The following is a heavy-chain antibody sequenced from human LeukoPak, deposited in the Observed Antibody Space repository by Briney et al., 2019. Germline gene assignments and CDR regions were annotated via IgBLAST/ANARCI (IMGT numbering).Heavy chain of an antibody. Sequence: GGSPRLSCAAYGFTFSSYSMNWVRQAPGKGLEWVSSISSSSSYIYYADSVKGRFTISRDNAKNSLYLQMNSLRAEDTAVYYCARMILDTNYYMDVWGKGTTVTVSS. J-gene: IGHJ6*03. CDR3: ARMILDTNYYMDV. V-gene: IGHV3-21*01. CDR2: ISSSSSYI. D-gene: IGHD2-15*01. CDR1: GFTFSSYS.